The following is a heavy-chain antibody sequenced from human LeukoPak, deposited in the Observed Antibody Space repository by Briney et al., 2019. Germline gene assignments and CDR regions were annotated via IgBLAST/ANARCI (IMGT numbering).Heavy chain of an antibody. J-gene: IGHJ4*02. D-gene: IGHD3-22*01. CDR2: IYPGDSDS. CDR1: RYSFTNYW. CDR3: AGHDDSSGSPY. V-gene: IGHV5-51*01. Sequence: GESLKISCKGSRYSFTNYWIGWVRQMPGKGLEWMGSIYPGDSDSRYSPSFQGQVTLSADKSISTAYLRWSSLKASDTAMYYCAGHDDSSGSPYWGQGTLVTVSS.